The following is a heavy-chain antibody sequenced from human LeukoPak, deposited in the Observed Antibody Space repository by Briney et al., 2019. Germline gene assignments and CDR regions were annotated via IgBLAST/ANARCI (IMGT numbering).Heavy chain of an antibody. CDR3: ANTEVQMLISYYFDS. Sequence: PGGSLRLSCAASGFTFSSYAMSWVRQAPGKGLEWVSAISGSGGSTYYADSVKGRFTISRDNSKNTLYLQMNSLRAEDTAVYYCANTEVQMLISYYFDSWGQGTLVTVSS. V-gene: IGHV3-23*01. CDR2: ISGSGGST. CDR1: GFTFSSYA. J-gene: IGHJ4*02. D-gene: IGHD3-16*01.